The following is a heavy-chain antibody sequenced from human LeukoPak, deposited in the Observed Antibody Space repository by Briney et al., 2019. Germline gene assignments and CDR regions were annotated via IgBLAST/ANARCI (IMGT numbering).Heavy chain of an antibody. D-gene: IGHD3-10*01. J-gene: IGHJ5*02. Sequence: PSETLSLTCAVYGGSFSGYYWSWIRQPPGKGLEWIGEINHSGSTNYNPSLKSRVTISVDTSKNQFSLKLSSVTAADTAVYYCARGSRVRGVIRMGNWFDPWGQGTLVTVSS. CDR1: GGSFSGYY. V-gene: IGHV4-34*01. CDR3: ARGSRVRGVIRMGNWFDP. CDR2: INHSGST.